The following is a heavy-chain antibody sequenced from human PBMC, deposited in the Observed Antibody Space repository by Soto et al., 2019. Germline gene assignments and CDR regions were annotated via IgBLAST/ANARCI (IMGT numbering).Heavy chain of an antibody. CDR3: ARPIQPRANYYMDV. CDR1: GGSISSSSYY. Sequence: SETLSLTCTVSGGSISSSSYYWGWIRQPPGKGLEWIGSIYYSGSTYYNPSLKSRVTISVDTSKNQFSLKLSSVTAADTAVYYCARPIQPRANYYMDVWGKGTTVTVS. D-gene: IGHD5-18*01. CDR2: IYYSGST. V-gene: IGHV4-39*01. J-gene: IGHJ6*03.